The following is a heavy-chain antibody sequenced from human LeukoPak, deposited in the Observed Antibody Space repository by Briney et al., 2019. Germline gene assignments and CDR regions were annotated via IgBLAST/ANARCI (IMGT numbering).Heavy chain of an antibody. D-gene: IGHD7-27*01. V-gene: IGHV1-8*01. CDR2: MSPDSGDT. Sequence: ASVKVSCKASGYTFTSYDFNWVRQATGQRPEWMGWMSPDSGDTGYAQKFQDRVTMTRNTSISTAYMELSSLRSDDTAVYYCARGPPNWGYDYWGPGTLVTVSS. CDR1: GYTFTSYD. J-gene: IGHJ4*02. CDR3: ARGPPNWGYDY.